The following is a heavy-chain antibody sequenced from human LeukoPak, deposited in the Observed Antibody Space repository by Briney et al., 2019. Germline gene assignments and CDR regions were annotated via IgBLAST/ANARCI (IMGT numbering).Heavy chain of an antibody. D-gene: IGHD3-3*01. CDR1: GYIFTDYG. J-gene: IGHJ4*02. CDR2: ISVYNVNT. V-gene: IGHV1-18*01. Sequence: GASVKVSCTTSGYIFTDYGISWVRQAPGQGLEWMGWISVYNVNTNYAQKFQGRVAMTADTSTRTVYMELTDLKSDDAAVYYCARDEIFGVGTHFGYWGQGTLVTVSS. CDR3: ARDEIFGVGTHFGY.